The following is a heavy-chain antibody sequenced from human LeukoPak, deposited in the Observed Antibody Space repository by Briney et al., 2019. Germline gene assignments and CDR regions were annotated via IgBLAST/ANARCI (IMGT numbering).Heavy chain of an antibody. J-gene: IGHJ4*02. V-gene: IGHV3-30*01. D-gene: IGHD3-9*01. Sequence: GGSLRLSCAASGFTFSSYAMHWVREAPGKGLEWVAVISYDGSNKYYADSVKGRFTISRDNSKNTLYLQMNSLRAEDTAVYYCARPILRYFDWAYPFDYWGQGTLVTVSS. CDR2: ISYDGSNK. CDR3: ARPILRYFDWAYPFDY. CDR1: GFTFSSYA.